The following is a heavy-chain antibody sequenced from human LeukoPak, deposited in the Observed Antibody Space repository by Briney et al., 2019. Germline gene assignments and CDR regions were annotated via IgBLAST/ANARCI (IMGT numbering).Heavy chain of an antibody. CDR3: ARHPPGDFWSGYIDY. CDR1: GGSISSYY. CDR2: IHYSGST. V-gene: IGHV4-59*08. Sequence: TSETLSLTCTVSGGSISSYYWSWIRQPPGKGLEWIGYIHYSGSTNYNPSPKSRVTISVDTSKNQFSLKLSSVTAADTAVYYCARHPPGDFWSGYIDYWGQGTLVTVSS. D-gene: IGHD3-3*01. J-gene: IGHJ4*02.